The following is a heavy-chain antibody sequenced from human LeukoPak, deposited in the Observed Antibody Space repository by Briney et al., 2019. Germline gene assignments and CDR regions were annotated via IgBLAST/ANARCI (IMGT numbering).Heavy chain of an antibody. CDR1: GYTLTELS. J-gene: IGHJ6*02. Sequence: ASVKVSCKVSGYTLTELSMHWVRQAPGQGLEWMGIINPSGGSTSYAQKFQGRVTMTRDTSTSTVYMELSSLRSEDTAVYYCARARGIVMDVWGQGTTVTVSS. CDR3: ARARGIVMDV. D-gene: IGHD1-26*01. V-gene: IGHV1-46*01. CDR2: INPSGGST.